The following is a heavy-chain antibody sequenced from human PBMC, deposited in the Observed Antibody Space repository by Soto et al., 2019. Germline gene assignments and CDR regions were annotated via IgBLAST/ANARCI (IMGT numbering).Heavy chain of an antibody. V-gene: IGHV6-1*01. CDR2: TYYRSKWYI. D-gene: IGHD6-6*01. Sequence: SQTLSLTCDVSGDSVSSNSAAWNWIRQTPSRGLEWLGRTYYRSKWYINYAVSVKSRITVNPDTSKNQFSLQLNSVTPEDTAVYYCARDLHSSSSRYFDYWGQGTLVTVSS. CDR3: ARDLHSSSSRYFDY. CDR1: GDSVSSNSAA. J-gene: IGHJ4*02.